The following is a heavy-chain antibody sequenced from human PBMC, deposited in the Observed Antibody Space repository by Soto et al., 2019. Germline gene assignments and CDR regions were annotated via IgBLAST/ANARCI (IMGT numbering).Heavy chain of an antibody. J-gene: IGHJ4*02. V-gene: IGHV3-48*01. CDR2: ISSSNSPI. CDR1: GFTFSSYS. CDR3: AREQGYVSAY. Sequence: EVQLVESGGGLVQPGGSLRLSCAASGFTFSSYSMNWVRQAPGKGLEWVSYISSSNSPIYYADSVKGRFSISRDNAKNSLYLQMNSLRAEGTAVYYCAREQGYVSAYWGQGTLVTVSS. D-gene: IGHD2-15*01.